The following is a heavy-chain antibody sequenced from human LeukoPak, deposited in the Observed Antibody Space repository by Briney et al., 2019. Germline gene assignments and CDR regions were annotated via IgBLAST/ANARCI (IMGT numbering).Heavy chain of an antibody. Sequence: PSETLSLTCTVSGGSISSSSYYWGWIRQPPGKGLEWIGSIYYSGSTFYNPSLKSRVTISVDTSKNQFSLKLSSVTATDTAGYYCAKTQTRVVWGKGTTVTVSS. CDR3: AKTQTRVV. D-gene: IGHD3-10*01. V-gene: IGHV4-39*01. CDR2: IYYSGST. J-gene: IGHJ6*03. CDR1: GGSISSSSYY.